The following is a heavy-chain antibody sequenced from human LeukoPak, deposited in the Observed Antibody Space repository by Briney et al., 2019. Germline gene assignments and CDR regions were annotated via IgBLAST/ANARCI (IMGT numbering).Heavy chain of an antibody. CDR3: AKDLHYTVVTPFDY. CDR2: ISYDGSNK. V-gene: IGHV3-30*18. J-gene: IGHJ4*02. D-gene: IGHD4-23*01. Sequence: GGSLRLSCAAPGFTFSSYGMHWVRQAPGKGLEWVAVISYDGSNKYYADSVKGRFTISRDNSKNTLYQQMNSLRAEDTAVYYCAKDLHYTVVTPFDYWGQGTLVTVSS. CDR1: GFTFSSYG.